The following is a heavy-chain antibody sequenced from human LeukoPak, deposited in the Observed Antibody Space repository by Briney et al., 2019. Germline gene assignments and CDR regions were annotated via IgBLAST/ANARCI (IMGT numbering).Heavy chain of an antibody. CDR2: ISAYNGNT. J-gene: IGHJ1*01. V-gene: IGHV1-18*01. CDR3: ARVTVDYYDSSGYYYVPYFQH. Sequence: ASVKVSCKASGYTFTSYGISWVRQAPGQGLEWMGWISAYNGNTTYAQKLQGRVTMTTDTSTSTAYMELRSLRSDDTAVYYCARVTVDYYDSSGYYYVPYFQHWGQGTLVTVSS. CDR1: GYTFTSYG. D-gene: IGHD3-22*01.